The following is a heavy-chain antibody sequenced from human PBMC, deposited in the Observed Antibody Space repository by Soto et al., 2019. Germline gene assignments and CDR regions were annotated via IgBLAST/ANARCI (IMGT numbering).Heavy chain of an antibody. J-gene: IGHJ5*02. CDR1: GSPFTSFP. D-gene: IGHD3-10*01. CDR3: ARSRAHYGSGSQNWFDP. V-gene: IGHV3-23*01. Sequence: EVQLLESGGGLVQPGGPLKLSCQALGSPFTSFPLSWVRRAPGRGLAGAPAISGSGGSTYYEDSVKGRLTISRENSKNTLYLQMNSLRAEDTAVYYCARSRAHYGSGSQNWFDPWGQGTLVTVSS. CDR2: ISGSGGST.